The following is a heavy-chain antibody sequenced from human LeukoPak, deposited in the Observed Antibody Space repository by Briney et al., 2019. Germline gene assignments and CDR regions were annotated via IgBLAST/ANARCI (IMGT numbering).Heavy chain of an antibody. J-gene: IGHJ4*02. V-gene: IGHV3-48*03. CDR3: ARDSGSYEGGIDY. CDR1: GFTFSSYE. D-gene: IGHD1-26*01. Sequence: GGSLRLSCAASGFTFSSYEMNWVRQAPGKGLEWVSYISSSGSTIDYADSVRGRFTISRDNAKNSLYLQMNSLRAEDTAVYYCARDSGSYEGGIDYWGQGTLVTVSS. CDR2: ISSSGSTI.